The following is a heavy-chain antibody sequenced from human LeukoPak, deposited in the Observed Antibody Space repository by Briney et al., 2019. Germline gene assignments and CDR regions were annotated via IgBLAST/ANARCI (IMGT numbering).Heavy chain of an antibody. V-gene: IGHV3-30*02. D-gene: IGHD3-10*01. CDR2: IRNDGSNE. Sequence: PGGSLRLSCAASGFTFSSYGMHWVRQAPGKGLEWVAFIRNDGSNEHYADSVKGRFTISRDNSRNTLYLQMNSLRADDTALYYCAKDRGVSSYFFDFWGQGTLVTVSS. J-gene: IGHJ4*02. CDR1: GFTFSSYG. CDR3: AKDRGVSSYFFDF.